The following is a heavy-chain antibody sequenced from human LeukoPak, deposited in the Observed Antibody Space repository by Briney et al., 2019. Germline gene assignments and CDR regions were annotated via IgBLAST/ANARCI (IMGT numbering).Heavy chain of an antibody. D-gene: IGHD3-22*01. CDR1: GASISRSSHY. CDR2: IYYSGNT. J-gene: IGHJ4*02. Sequence: PSETLSLTCTVSGASISRSSHYWGWIRQPPGKGLEWIGSIYYSGNTYYNPSLKSRVTISVDTSKNQFSLKLSSVTAADTAVYYCARLVYYDSSGYILDWGQGTLVTVSS. CDR3: ARLVYYDSSGYILD. V-gene: IGHV4-39*01.